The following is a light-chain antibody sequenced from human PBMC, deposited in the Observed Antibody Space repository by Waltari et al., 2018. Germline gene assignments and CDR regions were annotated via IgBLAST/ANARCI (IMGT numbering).Light chain of an antibody. CDR2: MVS. J-gene: IGKJ4*01. CDR1: QSLVDRADGNTY. V-gene: IGKV2-40*01. Sequence: VVLTQTPLSLPVTLGEPASISFTSSQSLVDRADGNTYLDWFLQKPGQSPQRLIFMVSHRASGVPDRFSGSGSGSDFTLQISRVEADDVGIYYCMQRMEFPLTFGGGTKVEIK. CDR3: MQRMEFPLT.